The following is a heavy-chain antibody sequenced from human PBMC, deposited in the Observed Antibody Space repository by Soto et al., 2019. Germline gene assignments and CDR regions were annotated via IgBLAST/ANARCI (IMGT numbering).Heavy chain of an antibody. D-gene: IGHD3-22*01. CDR3: ARVMYYYDSSGYFPYFDY. CDR2: INPNSGGT. Sequence: ASGKVSCKASGYTFTGYYMHWVRQAPGQGLEWMGWINPNSGGTNYAQKFQGRVTMTRDTSISTAYMELSRLRSDDTAVYYCARVMYYYDSSGYFPYFDYWGQGTLVTVSS. J-gene: IGHJ4*02. CDR1: GYTFTGYY. V-gene: IGHV1-2*02.